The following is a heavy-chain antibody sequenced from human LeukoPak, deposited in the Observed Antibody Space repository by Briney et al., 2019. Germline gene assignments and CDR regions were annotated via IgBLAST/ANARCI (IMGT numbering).Heavy chain of an antibody. CDR2: ISAGANNI. V-gene: IGHV3-23*01. CDR3: AKDLNWVYYFDY. Sequence: GGSLRLSCAASGFTFRSYAMSWVRQAPGKGLEWVSAISAGANNIYYADSVKGRFTLSRDNSKNTLYLQMNSLRAEDTAVYYCAKDLNWVYYFDYWGQGTLVTVSS. CDR1: GFTFRSYA. D-gene: IGHD7-27*01. J-gene: IGHJ4*02.